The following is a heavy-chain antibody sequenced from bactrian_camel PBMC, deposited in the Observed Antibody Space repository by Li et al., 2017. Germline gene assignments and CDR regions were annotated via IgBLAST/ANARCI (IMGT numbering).Heavy chain of an antibody. CDR2: IATGSGNT. V-gene: IGHV3S1*01. D-gene: IGHD2*01. CDR1: GYTYNRNC. CDR3: AARGPYCYTKLSVRDFTH. Sequence: HVQLVESGGGSVQAGGSLRLSCAASGYTYNRNCMAWFRQAPGKEREGVARIATGSGNTYYADSVKGRFTNSQDNAKNTVYLQMNSLKPEDTAMYYCAARGPYCYTKLSVRDFTHWGQGTQVTVS. J-gene: IGHJ4*01.